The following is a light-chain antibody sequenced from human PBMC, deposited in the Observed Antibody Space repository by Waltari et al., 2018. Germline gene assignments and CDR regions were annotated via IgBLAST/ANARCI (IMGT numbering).Light chain of an antibody. Sequence: DIQMTQSPSTLSASVADSVTITCRASQSIDTWLALYQQKPGKPPKLLIYETSILENGVPSRCSGSGSGTEFTLTISSLQPDDFATYYCQHYTSYPYTFGQGTKLEVK. CDR2: ETS. V-gene: IGKV1-5*03. CDR3: QHYTSYPYT. J-gene: IGKJ2*01. CDR1: QSIDTW.